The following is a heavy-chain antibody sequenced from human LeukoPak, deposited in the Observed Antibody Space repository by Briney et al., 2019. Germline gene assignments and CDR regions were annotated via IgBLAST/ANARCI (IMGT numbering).Heavy chain of an antibody. J-gene: IGHJ4*02. CDR3: AKTSMVGALVY. V-gene: IGHV3-30*18. CDR1: GFTFSSYG. Sequence: GGSLRLSCAASGFTFSSYGMHWVRQAPGKGLEWVAVISYDGSNKYYADSVKGRFTISRDNSKNTLYLQMNSLRAEDTAVYYCAKTSMVGALVYWGQGTLVTVSS. CDR2: ISYDGSNK. D-gene: IGHD1-26*01.